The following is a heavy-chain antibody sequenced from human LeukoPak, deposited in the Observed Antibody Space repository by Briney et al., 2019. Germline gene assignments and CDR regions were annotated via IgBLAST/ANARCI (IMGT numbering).Heavy chain of an antibody. V-gene: IGHV3-23*01. CDR1: GFTFSSYN. CDR3: AFSGSYLRTVDY. D-gene: IGHD1-26*01. J-gene: IGHJ4*02. Sequence: GGSLRLSCAASGFTFSSYNMNWVRQAPGKGLEWVSAISGSGGSTYYADSVKGRFTISRDNSKNTLYLQMNSLRAEDTAVYYCAFSGSYLRTVDYWGQGTLVTVSS. CDR2: ISGSGGST.